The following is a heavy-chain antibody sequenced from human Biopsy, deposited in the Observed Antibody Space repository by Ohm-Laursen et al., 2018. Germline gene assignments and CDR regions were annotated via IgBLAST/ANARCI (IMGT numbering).Heavy chain of an antibody. D-gene: IGHD1-1*01. CDR1: GFTFDDYA. CDR2: ISWHSGSR. V-gene: IGHV3-9*01. CDR3: AKDVRVKVQLDGMDV. J-gene: IGHJ6*02. Sequence: SLRLSCAASGFTFDDYAMHWVRQAPGKGLEWVSGISWHSGSRGYADSVKGRFTISRDNAKKLLYLQMNSLRAEDTALYYCAKDVRVKVQLDGMDVWGQGTTVAVSS.